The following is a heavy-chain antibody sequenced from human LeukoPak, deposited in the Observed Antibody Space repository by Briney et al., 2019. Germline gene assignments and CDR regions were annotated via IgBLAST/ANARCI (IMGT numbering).Heavy chain of an antibody. J-gene: IGHJ5*02. D-gene: IGHD4-11*01. CDR3: ARIDYSNRGYWFVV. CDR1: GGSISSYY. V-gene: IGHV4-4*07. CDR2: IYTSGST. Sequence: PSETLSLTCTVSGGSISSYYCSWIRQPAGKGLECIGRIYTSGSTNYNPSLKSRVTMSVDTSKNQFSLKLSSVTAADTAVYYCARIDYSNRGYWFVVWGQGTLVTVSS.